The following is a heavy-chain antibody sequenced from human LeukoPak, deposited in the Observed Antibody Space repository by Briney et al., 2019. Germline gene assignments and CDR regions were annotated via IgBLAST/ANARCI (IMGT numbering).Heavy chain of an antibody. CDR2: ILGGGGT. CDR1: GLIFHNYA. J-gene: IGHJ3*01. D-gene: IGHD4-17*01. Sequence: GGSLRLSCAASGLIFHNYALVWIRRAPGKGPEWVSAILGGGGTFYADAVKGLFTISRDNSKNTLYLQMNSLSAEDTATYYCGQDPNGNYIGAFDFWGRGTMVTVSS. CDR3: GQDPNGNYIGAFDF. V-gene: IGHV3-23*01.